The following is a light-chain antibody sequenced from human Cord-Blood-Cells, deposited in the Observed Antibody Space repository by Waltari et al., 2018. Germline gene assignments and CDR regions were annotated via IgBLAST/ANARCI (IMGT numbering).Light chain of an antibody. V-gene: IGKV3-11*01. J-gene: IGKJ4*01. CDR1: QSVSRY. Sequence: EIVLTQSPATLSLSTGERATLSCRASQSVSRYLAWYQQEPGQAPRLLIYAASNSATGIPARFSGSGSGTDFTLSISSLEPEDYAVDYCQQRSNWPPLTFGGGTKVEIK. CDR2: AAS. CDR3: QQRSNWPPLT.